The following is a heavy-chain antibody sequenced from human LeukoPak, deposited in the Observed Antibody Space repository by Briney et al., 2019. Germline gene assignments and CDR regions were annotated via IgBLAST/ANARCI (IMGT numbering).Heavy chain of an antibody. V-gene: IGHV4-61*10. Sequence: ASETLSLTCTVSGGSISSGSYYWSWIRQPAGKGLEWIGEINHSGSTNYNPSLKSRVTISVDTSKNQFSLKLSSVTAADTAVYYCARRKRIGSGRAIDYWGQGTLVTVSS. CDR3: ARRKRIGSGRAIDY. D-gene: IGHD3-10*01. CDR1: GGSISSGSYY. CDR2: INHSGST. J-gene: IGHJ4*02.